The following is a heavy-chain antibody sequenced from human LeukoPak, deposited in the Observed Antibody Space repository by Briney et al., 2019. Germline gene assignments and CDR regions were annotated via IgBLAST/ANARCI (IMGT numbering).Heavy chain of an antibody. CDR2: ISWNSGSI. CDR3: AKDNCSGGSCKTTDAFDI. D-gene: IGHD2-15*01. CDR1: GFTFDDYA. J-gene: IGHJ3*02. Sequence: GGSLRLSCAASGFTFDDYAMHWVRQAPGKGLEWVSGISWNSGSIGYADSVKGRFTISRDNAKNSLYLQMNSLRAEDTALYYCAKDNCSGGSCKTTDAFDIWGQGTMVTVS. V-gene: IGHV3-9*01.